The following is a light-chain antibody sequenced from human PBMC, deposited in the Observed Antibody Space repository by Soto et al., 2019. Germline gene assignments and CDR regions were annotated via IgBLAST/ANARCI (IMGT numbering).Light chain of an antibody. CDR3: HQYGSSPPYT. CDR2: GSS. V-gene: IGKV3-20*01. Sequence: VLTLSPGTLSLSPGERATLSCRASQSVSNNYFAWYQQKPGQAPRLLIFGSSDRATGIPDRFSGSGSGTDFTLTISRLEPEDFAVYYCHQYGSSPPYTFGQGTKLEIK. CDR1: QSVSNNY. J-gene: IGKJ2*01.